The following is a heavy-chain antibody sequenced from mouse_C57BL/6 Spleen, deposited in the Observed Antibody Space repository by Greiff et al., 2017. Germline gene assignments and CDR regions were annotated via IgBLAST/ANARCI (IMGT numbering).Heavy chain of an antibody. V-gene: IGHV3-6*01. J-gene: IGHJ3*01. CDR2: ISYDGSN. CDR3: ARGGDPTGFAY. CDR1: GYSITSGYY. Sequence: EVQLVESGPGLVKPSQSLSLTCSVTGYSITSGYYWNWIRQFPGNKLEWMGYISYDGSNNYNPSLKNRISITRNTSKNQFFLKLNSETTEDTATNYYARGGDPTGFAYWGQGTLVTVSA. D-gene: IGHD3-2*01.